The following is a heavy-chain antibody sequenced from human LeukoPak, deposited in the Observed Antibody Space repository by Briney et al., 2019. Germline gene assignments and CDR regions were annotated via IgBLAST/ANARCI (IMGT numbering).Heavy chain of an antibody. V-gene: IGHV1-8*01. CDR2: MNPNSGNT. CDR1: GYTFTSYD. D-gene: IGHD2-2*02. CDR3: ARGHRYCSSTSCYTGWFDP. J-gene: IGHJ5*02. Sequence: ASVKVSCKASGYTFTSYDINWVRQATGQGLEWMGWMNPNSGNTGYAQKFQGRDTMTRNTSISTAYMELSRLRSEDTAVYYCARGHRYCSSTSCYTGWFDPWGQGTLVAVSS.